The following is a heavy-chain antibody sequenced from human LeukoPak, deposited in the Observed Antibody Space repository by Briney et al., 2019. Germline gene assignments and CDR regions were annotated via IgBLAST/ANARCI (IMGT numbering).Heavy chain of an antibody. J-gene: IGHJ6*03. CDR2: INPNSGGT. CDR3: ARVFPSTYYDFWSGYLGDYMDV. Sequence: ASVKVSCKASGYTFTSYGISWVRQAPGQGLEWMGWINPNSGGTNYAQKFQGRVTMTRDTSISTAYMELSRLRSDDTAVYYCARVFPSTYYDFWSGYLGDYMDVWGKGTTVTVSS. V-gene: IGHV1-2*02. CDR1: GYTFTSYG. D-gene: IGHD3-3*01.